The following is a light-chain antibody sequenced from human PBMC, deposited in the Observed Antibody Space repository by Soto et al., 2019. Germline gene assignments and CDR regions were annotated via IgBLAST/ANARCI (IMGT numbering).Light chain of an antibody. CDR2: AAS. V-gene: IGKV1-39*01. CDR3: QQSYSTTIT. CDR1: QSISSY. Sequence: IQMTQSPSSLSAFVGGRGTITGRASQSISSYLNWYQQKPGKATKLLIYAASSLQSGVTSRFSGSGSGTDFTLTITSLQPEDFATYYCQQSYSTTITFGTGKRLE. J-gene: IGKJ5*01.